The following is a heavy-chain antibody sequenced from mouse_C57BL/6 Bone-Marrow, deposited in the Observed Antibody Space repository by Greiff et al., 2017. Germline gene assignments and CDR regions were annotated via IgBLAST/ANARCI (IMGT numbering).Heavy chain of an antibody. CDR3: VRQDYYGHFDY. Sequence: EVQLQESGGGLVQPKGSLKLSCAASGFSFNTYAMNWVRQAPGKGLEWVARIRSKSNNYATYYADSVKDRFTISRDDSESMLYLQMNNLKTEDTAMYYCVRQDYYGHFDYWGQGTTLTVSS. J-gene: IGHJ2*01. CDR2: IRSKSNNYAT. D-gene: IGHD1-1*01. V-gene: IGHV10-1*01. CDR1: GFSFNTYA.